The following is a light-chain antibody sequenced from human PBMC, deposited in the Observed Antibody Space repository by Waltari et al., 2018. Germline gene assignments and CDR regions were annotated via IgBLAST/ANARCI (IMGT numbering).Light chain of an antibody. CDR3: QQYNNWPPWT. V-gene: IGKV3-15*01. J-gene: IGKJ1*01. CDR2: GAS. Sequence: VMTQSPATLSVSPGETPTLSCRASQSVGSNLAWYQQKPGQAPRLLIYGASTRATGIPAKFSGSGSGTEFTLTISSLQSEDFAVYYCQQYNNWPPWTFGQGTKVEI. CDR1: QSVGSN.